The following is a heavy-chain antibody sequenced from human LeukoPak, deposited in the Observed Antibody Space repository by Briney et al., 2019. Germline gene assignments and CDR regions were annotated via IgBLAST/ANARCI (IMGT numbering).Heavy chain of an antibody. CDR3: AKSYYYDSSGYLIEY. CDR2: ISGSGGST. D-gene: IGHD3-22*01. CDR1: GFTFSRYA. Sequence: GGSLRLSCAASGFTFSRYAMTWVRQAPGKGLEWVSVISGSGGSTYYADSVKGQFTISRDNSKNTLYLQMNSLRAEDTAVYYCAKSYYYDSSGYLIEYWGQRTLVTVSS. J-gene: IGHJ4*02. V-gene: IGHV3-23*01.